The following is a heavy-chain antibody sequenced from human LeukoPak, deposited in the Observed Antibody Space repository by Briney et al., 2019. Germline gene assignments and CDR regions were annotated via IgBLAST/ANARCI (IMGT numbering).Heavy chain of an antibody. J-gene: IGHJ4*02. V-gene: IGHV3-23*01. Sequence: GGSLRLSCVVSGLTLSNYGMSWVRQAPGKGLEWVAGISDSGGRTNYADSVKGRFTISRDSPKNTLYLQMNSLRAEDTAVYFCAKRGVVIRVILVGFHKEAYYFDSWGQGALVTVSS. CDR3: AKRGVVIRVILVGFHKEAYYFDS. CDR2: ISDSGGRT. D-gene: IGHD3-22*01. CDR1: GLTLSNYG.